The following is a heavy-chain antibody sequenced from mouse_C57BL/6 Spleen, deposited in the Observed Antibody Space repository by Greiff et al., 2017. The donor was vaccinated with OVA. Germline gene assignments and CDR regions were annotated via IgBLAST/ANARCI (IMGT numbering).Heavy chain of an antibody. V-gene: IGHV5-9-1*02. Sequence: DVKLVESGDGLVKPGGSLKLSCAASGFTFSSYAMSWVRQTPEQRLEWVAYISRGGDYIYYADTVKGRFTISRDNARNTLYLQMSSLKSEDTAMYYWTRGYGNYYAMDYRGQGTSVTVSS. CDR1: GFTFSSYA. D-gene: IGHD2-10*02. CDR2: ISRGGDYI. CDR3: TRGYGNYYAMDY. J-gene: IGHJ4*01.